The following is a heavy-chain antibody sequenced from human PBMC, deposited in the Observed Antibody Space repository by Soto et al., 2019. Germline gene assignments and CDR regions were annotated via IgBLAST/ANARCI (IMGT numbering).Heavy chain of an antibody. CDR3: ARGRPRLVGNIVDRLGANWFDP. Sequence: SETLSLTCTVSGGSISSGGYYWSWIRQHPGKGLEWIGYIYYSGSTYYNPSLKSRVTISVDTSKNQFSLKLSSVTAADTAVYYCARGRPRLVGNIVDRLGANWFDPWGQGTLVTVSS. CDR1: GGSISSGGYY. V-gene: IGHV4-31*03. CDR2: IYYSGST. D-gene: IGHD5-12*01. J-gene: IGHJ5*02.